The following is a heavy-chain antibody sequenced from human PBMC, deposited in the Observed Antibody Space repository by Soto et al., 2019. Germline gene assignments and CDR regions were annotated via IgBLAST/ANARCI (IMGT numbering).Heavy chain of an antibody. V-gene: IGHV3-23*01. D-gene: IGHD1-1*01. Sequence: PGGSLRLSCAASGFSFRTYAMSWVRQAPGKGLEWVSAISGSGGTTYYADSVKGRFTISRVDSENTIFLQMNGLKAEDTGMYYCSWQTRPNHAVWNVWGQGTMLTVSS. CDR1: GFSFRTYA. J-gene: IGHJ3*01. CDR2: ISGSGGTT. CDR3: SWQTRPNHAVWNV.